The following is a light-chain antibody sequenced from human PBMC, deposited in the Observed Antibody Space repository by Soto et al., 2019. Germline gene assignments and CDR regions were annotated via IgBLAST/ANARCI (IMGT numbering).Light chain of an antibody. CDR3: QQRADWPIT. CDR2: GAS. V-gene: IGKV3-11*01. Sequence: VLTQSPGTLSLSPGERATLSCRASQSVSNNYLAWYQQKPGQAPRLLIYGASNRATGIPARFSGSGSGTDFTLTISSLEPDDFAVYYCQQRADWPITFGQGTRLEIK. J-gene: IGKJ5*01. CDR1: QSVSNNY.